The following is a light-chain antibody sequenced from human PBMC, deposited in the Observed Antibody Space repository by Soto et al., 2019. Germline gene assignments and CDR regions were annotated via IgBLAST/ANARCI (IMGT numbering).Light chain of an antibody. CDR2: DAS. CDR3: QQYDSYSSGP. V-gene: IGKV1-5*01. Sequence: DIQMTQSPSTLSASVGDRVTITCRASQTINSWLAWYQQQPGKAPKVLIFDASSLKTGVPSRISGSGSGTEFSLTISNLQPDDFATYYCQQYDSYSSGPFGQGTKVDIK. J-gene: IGKJ1*01. CDR1: QTINSW.